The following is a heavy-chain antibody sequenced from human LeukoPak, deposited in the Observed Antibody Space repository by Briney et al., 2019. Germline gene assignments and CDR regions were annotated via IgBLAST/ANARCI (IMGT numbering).Heavy chain of an antibody. Sequence: PGGSLRLSCVASEFTFSSYGMLWVRQSPGKGLEWGAFIRYDGNIKLYPDSMKGRFTISRDNSKNTLYLHINSLRAEDRALYYCVKDSPLDYWGQGTLVIVSS. V-gene: IGHV3-30*02. CDR1: EFTFSSYG. CDR3: VKDSPLDY. J-gene: IGHJ4*02. CDR2: IRYDGNIK.